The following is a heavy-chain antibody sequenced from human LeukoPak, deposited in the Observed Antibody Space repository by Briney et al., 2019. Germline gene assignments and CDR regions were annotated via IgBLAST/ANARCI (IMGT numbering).Heavy chain of an antibody. Sequence: SQTLSLTCTVSGGSISSGSYYWSWIRQPAGKGLEWIGRIYTSGSTNYNPSLKSRVTISVDTSKNQFSLKLSSVTAADTAVYYCARVTRAVAVFDYWGQGTLVTVSS. D-gene: IGHD6-19*01. CDR3: ARVTRAVAVFDY. CDR2: IYTSGST. V-gene: IGHV4-61*02. J-gene: IGHJ4*02. CDR1: GGSISSGSYY.